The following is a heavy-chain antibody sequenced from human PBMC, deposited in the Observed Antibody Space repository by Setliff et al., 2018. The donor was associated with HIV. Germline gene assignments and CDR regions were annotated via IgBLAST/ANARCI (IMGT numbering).Heavy chain of an antibody. Sequence: PSETLSLTCTVSGGSISSGSYYWTWIRQPDGKGLEWSGHIYTGGTTNYNPSLKSRVSISADMSKNHFSLHLSSVTAADTAVYYCCRSMTTVLEYAFDIWGQGAMVTVSS. D-gene: IGHD4-17*01. V-gene: IGHV4-61*09. J-gene: IGHJ3*02. CDR3: CRSMTTVLEYAFDI. CDR2: IYTGGTT. CDR1: GGSISSGSYY.